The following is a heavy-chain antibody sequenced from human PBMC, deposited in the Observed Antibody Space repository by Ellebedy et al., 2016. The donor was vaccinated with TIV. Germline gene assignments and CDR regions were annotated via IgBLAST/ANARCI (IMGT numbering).Heavy chain of an antibody. CDR1: GGSISGSF. V-gene: IGHV4-59*01. CDR3: AKASGRPENYNWFDP. CDR2: IYYSGST. J-gene: IGHJ5*02. Sequence: MPSETLSLTCSVSGGSISGSFWSWIRQPPGKGLEWIGYIYYSGSTNYNPSLKSRVTLPVDTSRNQFSLNLRSVAAADTAVYYCAKASGRPENYNWFDPWGQGTLVTVSS. D-gene: IGHD3-10*01.